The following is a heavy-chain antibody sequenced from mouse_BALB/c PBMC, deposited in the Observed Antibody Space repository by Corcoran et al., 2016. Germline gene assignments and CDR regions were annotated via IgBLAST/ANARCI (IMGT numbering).Heavy chain of an antibody. J-gene: IGHJ1*01. CDR3: ANWDWYFDV. CDR1: GFNIKDTY. V-gene: IGHV14-3*02. CDR2: IDPANGNT. Sequence: EGQLKQYGAELVKRGASVTLACTASGFNIKDTYMHWVKQRPEQGLVWIGRIDPANGNTKYDPKFRGKATTTADTSSNTAYLQLSSLTSEDTAVYYCANWDWYFDVWGAGTTVTVSS. D-gene: IGHD4-1*01.